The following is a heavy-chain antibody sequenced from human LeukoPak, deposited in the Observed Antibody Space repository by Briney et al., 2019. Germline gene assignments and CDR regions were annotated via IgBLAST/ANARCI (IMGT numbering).Heavy chain of an antibody. D-gene: IGHD3-10*01. Sequence: GGSLRLSCAASGFTFSSYAMSWVRQAPGKGLEWVSAISGSGGGTYYADAMKGRFSISRDNSKDTLSLQMSSLRAEDTAVYYCVRQIPRSGQGFDPWGQGTLVAVSS. CDR2: ISGSGGGT. CDR3: VRQIPRSGQGFDP. J-gene: IGHJ5*02. CDR1: GFTFSSYA. V-gene: IGHV3-23*01.